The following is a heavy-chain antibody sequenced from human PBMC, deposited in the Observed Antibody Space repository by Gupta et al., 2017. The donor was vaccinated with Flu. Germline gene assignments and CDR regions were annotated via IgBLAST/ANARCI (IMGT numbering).Heavy chain of an antibody. J-gene: IGHJ4*02. CDR2: MNPNSGNT. D-gene: IGHD6-13*01. CDR1: TFTSYD. Sequence: TFTSYDINWVRQASGQGLEWMGWMNPNSGNTGYAQRFQGRVTMTRDTSISTAYMELSSLRSEDTAVYYCARGLSRGGRQLANWGQGTLVTVSS. CDR3: ARGLSRGGRQLAN. V-gene: IGHV1-8*01.